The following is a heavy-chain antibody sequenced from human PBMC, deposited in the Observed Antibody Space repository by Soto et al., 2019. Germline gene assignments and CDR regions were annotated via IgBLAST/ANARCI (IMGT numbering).Heavy chain of an antibody. D-gene: IGHD3-10*01. CDR3: TRDPRRDGSGRTGGGMDV. V-gene: IGHV3-49*03. J-gene: IGHJ6*02. CDR2: IRSKAYGGTT. Sequence: HPGGSLRLSCTASGFTFGDYAMSWFRQAPGKGLEWVGFIRSKAYGGTTEYAASVKGRFTISRDDSKSIAYLQMNSLKTEDTAVYYCTRDPRRDGSGRTGGGMDVWGQGTTVTVSS. CDR1: GFTFGDYA.